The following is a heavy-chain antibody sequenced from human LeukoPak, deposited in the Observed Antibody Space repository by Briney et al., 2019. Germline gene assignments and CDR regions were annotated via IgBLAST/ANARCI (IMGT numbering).Heavy chain of an antibody. Sequence: GGSLRLSCAASGFTFSSYWMHWVRQAPGKGLVWVSRINSDGSSTSYADSVKGRFTISRDNAKNTLYLQMNSLRAEDTAVYYCARDRGYDFWSGYAHFDYWGQGTLVTVSS. V-gene: IGHV3-74*01. CDR2: INSDGSST. J-gene: IGHJ4*02. CDR3: ARDRGYDFWSGYAHFDY. CDR1: GFTFSSYW. D-gene: IGHD3-3*01.